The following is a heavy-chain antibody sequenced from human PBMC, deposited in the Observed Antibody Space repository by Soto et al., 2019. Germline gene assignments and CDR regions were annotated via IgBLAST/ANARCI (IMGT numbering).Heavy chain of an antibody. Sequence: QEQLVESGGGVVQPGRSLRLSCAASGFSFSSYAMHWVRQAPGKGLEWVALIWHDGSTTSYADSVKGRFTISRDNSKNTHYMQMSNLRAEYTAVYYCARDVETTKANYYYYGMDVWGRGTPVTVSS. CDR3: ARDVETTKANYYYYGMDV. D-gene: IGHD5-18*01. V-gene: IGHV3-33*01. J-gene: IGHJ6*02. CDR2: IWHDGSTT. CDR1: GFSFSSYA.